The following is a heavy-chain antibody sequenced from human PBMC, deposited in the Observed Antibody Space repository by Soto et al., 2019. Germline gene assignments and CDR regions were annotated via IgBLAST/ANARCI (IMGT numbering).Heavy chain of an antibody. J-gene: IGHJ4*02. CDR2: INPSGGST. CDR1: GYTFTDYH. D-gene: IGHD5-18*01. CDR3: ARDREEGNSPLVWAFDY. V-gene: IGHV1-46*04. Sequence: QVQLVQSGAEVRRPGASVKVSCRASGYTFTDYHMHWVRQAPGQGLEWMGIINPSGGSTSYAQRLQGRVTMTRDTSTSTVHMELSSLRSEDTAVYFCARDREEGNSPLVWAFDYWGQGTLVTVSS.